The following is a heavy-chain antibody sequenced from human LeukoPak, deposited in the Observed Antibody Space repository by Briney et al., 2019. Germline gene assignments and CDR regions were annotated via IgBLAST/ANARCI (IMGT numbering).Heavy chain of an antibody. J-gene: IGHJ6*02. CDR3: ARPNSSSFSYYYYGMAV. D-gene: IGHD6-6*01. Sequence: SVKVSCKASGGTFSSYAISWVRQAPGQGLEWMGRIIPILGIANYAQKFQGRVTITADKSTSTAYMELSSLRSEDTAVYYCARPNSSSFSYYYYGMAVWGQGTTVTVSS. V-gene: IGHV1-69*04. CDR1: GGTFSSYA. CDR2: IIPILGIA.